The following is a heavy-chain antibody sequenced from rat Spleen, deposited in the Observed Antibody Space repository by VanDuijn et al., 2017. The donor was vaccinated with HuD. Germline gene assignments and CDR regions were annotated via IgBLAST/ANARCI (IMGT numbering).Heavy chain of an antibody. D-gene: IGHD4-4*01. CDR1: GFTFSSFP. V-gene: IGHV5-46*01. J-gene: IGHJ2*01. Sequence: EVQLVESGGGLVQPGRSMKLSCAASGFTFSSFPMAWVRQAPTKGLEWVATISTRGGSTYYRDSVRGRFTLSRDNAKSTLYLQMDSLRSEDTATYYCAQWNSRYFTYWGQGVMVTVSS. CDR3: AQWNSRYFTY. CDR2: ISTRGGST.